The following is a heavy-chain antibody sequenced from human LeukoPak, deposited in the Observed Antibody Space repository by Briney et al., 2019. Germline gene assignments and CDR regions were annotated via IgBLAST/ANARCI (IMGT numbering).Heavy chain of an antibody. J-gene: IGHJ5*02. Sequence: ASAKVSCKASGYTYNIYGISWVRQAPGQGLEWMGWISAYSGNTNCARSLQGRVTLTTDTSTSTAYMELTSLRSDDTAVYYCAFSPGNSLKWLDHWGQGTLVSVSS. CDR2: ISAYSGNT. D-gene: IGHD2/OR15-2a*01. V-gene: IGHV1-18*01. CDR3: AFSPGNSLKWLDH. CDR1: GYTYNIYG.